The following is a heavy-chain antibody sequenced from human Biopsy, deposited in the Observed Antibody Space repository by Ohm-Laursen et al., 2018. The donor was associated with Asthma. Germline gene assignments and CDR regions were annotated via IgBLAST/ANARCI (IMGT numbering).Heavy chain of an antibody. CDR3: TRDRFYNSVTSESFYYGVDV. V-gene: IGHV3-30*03. CDR1: GFRFPIYG. CDR2: ISYDGRET. J-gene: IGHJ6*02. D-gene: IGHD2-21*02. Sequence: RSLRLSCAASGFRFPIYGMHWVRQGPGKGPEWVAPISYDGRETGYVDSVKGRFTISRDNFRDTVHLQMSSLRPEDSAVYYCTRDRFYNSVTSESFYYGVDVWGQGTTVTVSS.